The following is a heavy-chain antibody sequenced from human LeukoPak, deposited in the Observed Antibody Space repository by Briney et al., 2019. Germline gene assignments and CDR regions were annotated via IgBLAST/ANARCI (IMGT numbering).Heavy chain of an antibody. D-gene: IGHD3-10*01. J-gene: IGHJ4*02. CDR2: MNPNSGNT. CDR1: GYTFTSYD. V-gene: IGHV1-8*03. Sequence: GASVKVSCKASGYTFTSYDINWVRQATGQGLEWMGWMNPNSGNTGYAQKFQGRVTITRNTSISTAYMELSSLRSEDTAVYYCARGSQSYYYGSGSYFQVGYWGQGTLVTVSS. CDR3: ARGSQSYYYGSGSYFQVGY.